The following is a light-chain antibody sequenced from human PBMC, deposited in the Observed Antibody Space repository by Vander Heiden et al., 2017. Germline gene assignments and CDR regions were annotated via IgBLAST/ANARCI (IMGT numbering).Light chain of an antibody. Sequence: IQVPQSPSSLSASVGDRVTITCRASQSISSYLNWYQQKPGKAPKLLIYAASSLQSGVPSRFSGSGSGTDFTLTISSLQPEDFATYYCQQSYSTPRTFGQGTKVEIK. V-gene: IGKV1-39*01. J-gene: IGKJ1*01. CDR3: QQSYSTPRT. CDR2: AAS. CDR1: QSISSY.